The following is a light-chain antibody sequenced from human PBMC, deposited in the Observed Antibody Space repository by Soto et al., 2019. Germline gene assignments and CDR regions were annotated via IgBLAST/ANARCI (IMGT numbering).Light chain of an antibody. J-gene: IGKJ1*01. CDR1: QTFSSW. CDR2: KAS. Sequence: DIQMTQSPSTLSGYLGDRVTITCRASQTFSSWLAWYQQKPGKAPKLLIYKASTLKSGVPSRFSGSGSGTEFTLTISSLQPDDFATYYCQHYNSYSEAFGEGTKVDIK. V-gene: IGKV1-5*03. CDR3: QHYNSYSEA.